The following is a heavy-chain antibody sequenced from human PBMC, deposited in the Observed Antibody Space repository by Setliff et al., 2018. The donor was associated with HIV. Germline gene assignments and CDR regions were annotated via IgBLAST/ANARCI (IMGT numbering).Heavy chain of an antibody. D-gene: IGHD3-16*02. J-gene: IGHJ5*02. V-gene: IGHV1-3*01. Sequence: GASVKVSCKASGYTFTRNIVHWVRQAPGQRLEWMGWINAANGNTKYSQKFQGRVTITRDTSATTVYMELHSLRSEDTAVYYCARDIGTVCHNWFDPWGQGTLVTVSS. CDR2: INAANGNT. CDR3: ARDIGTVCHNWFDP. CDR1: GYTFTRNI.